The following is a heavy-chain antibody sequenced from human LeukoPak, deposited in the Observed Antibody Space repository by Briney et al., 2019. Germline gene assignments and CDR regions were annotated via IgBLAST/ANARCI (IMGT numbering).Heavy chain of an antibody. Sequence: PGGSLRLSCAASGXTVSSNYMTWVRQAPGKGLEWVSVVYTGGSTYSADSVKGRFTISRDNSKNTLYLQMNSLRAEDTAVYYCARGLAAAGLYFDYWGQGTLVTVSS. CDR3: ARGLAAAGLYFDY. CDR2: VYTGGST. D-gene: IGHD6-13*01. J-gene: IGHJ4*02. V-gene: IGHV3-53*01. CDR1: GXTVSSNY.